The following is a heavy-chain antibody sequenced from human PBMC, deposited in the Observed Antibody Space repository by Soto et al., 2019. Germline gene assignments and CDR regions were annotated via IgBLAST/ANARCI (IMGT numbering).Heavy chain of an antibody. V-gene: IGHV4-30-4*01. D-gene: IGHD3-22*01. CDR3: ARAALLHYYDSSGPFDY. Sequence: SETLSLTCTVSGGSISSGDYYWSWIRQPPGKGLEWIGYIYYSGSTYYNPSLKSRVTISVDTSKNQFSLKLSSVTAADTAVYYCARAALLHYYDSSGPFDYWGQGTLVTVSS. J-gene: IGHJ4*02. CDR2: IYYSGST. CDR1: GGSISSGDYY.